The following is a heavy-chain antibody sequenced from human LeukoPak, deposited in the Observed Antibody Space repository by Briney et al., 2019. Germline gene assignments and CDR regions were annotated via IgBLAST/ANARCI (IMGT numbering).Heavy chain of an antibody. J-gene: IGHJ6*02. D-gene: IGHD2-15*01. V-gene: IGHV3-66*01. CDR3: AGVKGRGGSHPTGGMDV. CDR2: IYSGGST. CDR1: GFTFSSNY. Sequence: PGGSLRLSCAASGFTFSSNYMSWVRQAPGKGLEWVSVIYSGGSTYYAASVKGRFTISRDNSKNTLYLQMNSLRAEDTAVFYCAGVKGRGGSHPTGGMDVWGQGTTVTVSS.